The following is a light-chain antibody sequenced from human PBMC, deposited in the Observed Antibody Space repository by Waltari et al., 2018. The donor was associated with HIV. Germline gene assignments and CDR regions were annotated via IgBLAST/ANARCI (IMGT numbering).Light chain of an antibody. Sequence: QSALTQPRSVSGSPGQSVTTPCTGTSSDVGGYTSVPWYQQHPAKAPKLMIYDVTKRPSGVPDRFSGSKSVNTASLTISGLEAEDEADYYCCSYAGSYTLVFGGGTKLTVL. CDR1: SSDVGGYTS. CDR3: CSYAGSYTLV. J-gene: IGLJ3*02. CDR2: DVT. V-gene: IGLV2-11*01.